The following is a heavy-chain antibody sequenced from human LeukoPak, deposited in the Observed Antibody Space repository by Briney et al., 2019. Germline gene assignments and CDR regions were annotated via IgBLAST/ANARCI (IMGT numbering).Heavy chain of an antibody. CDR2: IKSKKDGETT. CDR1: GFTFSTAW. Sequence: GGSLRLSCVGSGFTFSTAWMHWVRLAPGKGLEWIGRIKSKKDGETTDYAAPVRDRFTISRDDSNNTVFLQMNSLKNEDTAIYYCTTVPTSFVMVRGVXXRXLDYWGQGTLVTVSS. D-gene: IGHD3-10*01. V-gene: IGHV3-15*01. CDR3: TTVPTSFVMVRGVXXRXLDY. J-gene: IGHJ4*02.